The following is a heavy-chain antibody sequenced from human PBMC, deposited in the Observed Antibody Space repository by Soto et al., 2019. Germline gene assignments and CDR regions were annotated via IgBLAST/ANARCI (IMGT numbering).Heavy chain of an antibody. V-gene: IGHV1-69*13. D-gene: IGHD3-16*01. CDR1: GGTFSSYA. CDR2: IIPIFGTS. Sequence: ASVNVSCKASGGTFSSYAISWVRQAPGQGLEWMGGIIPIFGTSNYAQKFQGRVTITADESTSTAYMELSSLRSEDTAVYYCARSRDAYNYGYYYYGTEVWGQKTTLNLSS. CDR3: ARSRDAYNYGYYYYGTEV. J-gene: IGHJ6*02.